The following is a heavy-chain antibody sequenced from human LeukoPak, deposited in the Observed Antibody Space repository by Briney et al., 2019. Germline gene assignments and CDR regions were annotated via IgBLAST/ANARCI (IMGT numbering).Heavy chain of an antibody. V-gene: IGHV1-18*01. Sequence: ASVKVSCKASGYTFTSYGISWVRQAPGQGLEWMGWISAYNGNTNYAQKLQGRVTMTTDTSTSTAYMELRSLRSDDTAVYYCARDRHIVATTDVLDYWGQGTLVTVSS. J-gene: IGHJ4*02. CDR2: ISAYNGNT. CDR3: ARDRHIVATTDVLDY. CDR1: GYTFTSYG. D-gene: IGHD5-12*01.